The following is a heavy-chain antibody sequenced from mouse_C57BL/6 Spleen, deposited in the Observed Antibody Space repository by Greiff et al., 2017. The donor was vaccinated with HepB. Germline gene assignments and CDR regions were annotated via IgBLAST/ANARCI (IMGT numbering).Heavy chain of an antibody. Sequence: QVQLQQSGAELVMPGASVKLSCKASGYTFTSYWMHWVKQRPGQGLEWIGEIDPSDSYTNYNQKFKGKSTLTVDKSSSTAYMQLSSLTSEDSAVYYCARGGFTTARLFAYWGQGTLVTVSA. CDR2: IDPSDSYT. D-gene: IGHD1-2*01. J-gene: IGHJ3*01. V-gene: IGHV1-69*01. CDR1: GYTFTSYW. CDR3: ARGGFTTARLFAY.